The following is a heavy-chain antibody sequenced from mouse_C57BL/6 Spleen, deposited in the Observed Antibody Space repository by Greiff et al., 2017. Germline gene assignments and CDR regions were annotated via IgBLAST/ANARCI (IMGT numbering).Heavy chain of an antibody. V-gene: IGHV5-4*01. CDR1: GFTFSSYA. CDR3: ARDGDGYSYYAMDY. Sequence: EVMLVESGGGLVKPGGSLKLSCAASGFTFSSYAMSWVRQTPEKRLEWVATISDGGSYTYYPDNVKGRFTISRDNAKNNLYLQMSHLKSEDTAMYYCARDGDGYSYYAMDYWGQGTSVTVSS. CDR2: ISDGGSYT. D-gene: IGHD2-3*01. J-gene: IGHJ4*01.